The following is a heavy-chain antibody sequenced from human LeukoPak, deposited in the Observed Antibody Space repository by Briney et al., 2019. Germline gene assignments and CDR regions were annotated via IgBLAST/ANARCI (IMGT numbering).Heavy chain of an antibody. Sequence: GASVKVSYKASGYTFTGYYMHWVRQAPGQGLEWMGWINPNGGGANYAQNFQDRITMTRDTSVSTAYMDLSSLRSDDTAVYYCARGFVYCGRDCYQSERAFDIWGQGTMVTVSS. J-gene: IGHJ3*02. CDR3: ARGFVYCGRDCYQSERAFDI. CDR1: GYTFTGYY. D-gene: IGHD2-21*01. V-gene: IGHV1-2*02. CDR2: INPNGGGA.